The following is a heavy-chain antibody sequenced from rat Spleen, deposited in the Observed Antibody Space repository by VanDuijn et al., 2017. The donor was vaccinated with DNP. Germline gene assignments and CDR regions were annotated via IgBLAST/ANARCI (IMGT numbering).Heavy chain of an antibody. CDR2: ISTSGEYT. CDR3: AIANGNY. CDR1: GFTFSNYG. Sequence: EVQLVETGGGLVQPGRSLKLSCAASGFTFSNYGMAWVRQAPTKGLEWVASISTSGEYTHYRDSVKGRFTISRDQTKNTLYLQMNSLRSEDTATYYCAIANGNYWGQGVMVTVSS. D-gene: IGHD4-1*01. V-gene: IGHV5S13*01. J-gene: IGHJ2*01.